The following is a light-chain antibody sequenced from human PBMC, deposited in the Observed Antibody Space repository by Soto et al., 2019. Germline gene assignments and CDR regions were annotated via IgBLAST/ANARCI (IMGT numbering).Light chain of an antibody. CDR1: SSNIGAGYD. J-gene: IGLJ1*01. Sequence: QSALTQPPSMSGAPGQRVTISCTGSSSNIGAGYDVHWYQHLPGTAPKLHIFGNSDRPSGVPDRFSGSKSGTSASLAISGLQAEDEADYYCQSYDSSLIGWVFGTGTKVTVL. CDR2: GNS. CDR3: QSYDSSLIGWV. V-gene: IGLV1-40*01.